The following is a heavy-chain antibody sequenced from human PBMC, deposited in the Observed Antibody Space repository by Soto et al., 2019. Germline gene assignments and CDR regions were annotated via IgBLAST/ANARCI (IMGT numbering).Heavy chain of an antibody. CDR2: IWDDGSNK. CDR1: GFTLSSYG. J-gene: IGHJ3*02. CDR3: TRDPLLAVAAYDAFGI. Sequence: QVQLVESGGGVVQRGGSLRLSCAASGFTLSSYGMHWVRQAPGKGLEWVAVIWDDGSNKYYADSVKGRYTISRDDSKNMVYLKMKSLGAEDTAVYYCTRDPLLAVAAYDAFGIWGQGTSVTVSS. D-gene: IGHD6-19*01. V-gene: IGHV3-33*01.